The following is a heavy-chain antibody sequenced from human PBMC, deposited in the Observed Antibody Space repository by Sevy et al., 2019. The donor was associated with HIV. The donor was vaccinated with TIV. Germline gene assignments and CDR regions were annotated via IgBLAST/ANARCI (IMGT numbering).Heavy chain of an antibody. Sequence: GGSLRLSCAASGFSISGYGMHWVRQAPGKGLEWVVVIWYDGTNKEYADSVKGRFTISRDNSKNTLYLQMNSLRAEDTAVYYCAREDIRVAGIGYYFHSWGQRTLVTVSS. CDR3: AREDIRVAGIGYYFHS. CDR1: GFSISGYG. CDR2: IWYDGTNK. J-gene: IGHJ4*02. V-gene: IGHV3-33*01. D-gene: IGHD6-19*01.